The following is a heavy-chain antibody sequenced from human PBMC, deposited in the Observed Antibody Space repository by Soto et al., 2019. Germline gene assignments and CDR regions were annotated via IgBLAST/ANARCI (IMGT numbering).Heavy chain of an antibody. CDR2: IYSGGST. CDR3: ARARVGYGDYLGAFDI. Sequence: GGSLRLSCAASGFTVSSNYMSWVRQAPGKGLEWVSVIYSGGSTYYADSVKGRFTISRDNSKNTLYLQMNSLRAEDTAVYYCARARVGYGDYLGAFDIWGQGTMVTVSS. J-gene: IGHJ3*02. D-gene: IGHD4-17*01. CDR1: GFTVSSNY. V-gene: IGHV3-66*01.